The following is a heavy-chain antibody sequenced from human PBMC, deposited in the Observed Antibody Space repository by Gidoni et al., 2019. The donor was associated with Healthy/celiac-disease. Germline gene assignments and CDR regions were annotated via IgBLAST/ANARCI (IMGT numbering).Heavy chain of an antibody. D-gene: IGHD4-17*01. CDR3: ARDYYGVRLGWYYYYGMDV. CDR1: GYTFTSYG. J-gene: IGHJ6*02. Sequence: QVQLVQSGAEVKKPGASVKVSCKASGYTFTSYGISWVRQAPGHGREWMGWISPYNGNTNYAQKLQGRVTMTTDTSTSTAYMELRSLRSDDTAVYYCARDYYGVRLGWYYYYGMDVWGQGTTVTVSS. V-gene: IGHV1-18*01. CDR2: ISPYNGNT.